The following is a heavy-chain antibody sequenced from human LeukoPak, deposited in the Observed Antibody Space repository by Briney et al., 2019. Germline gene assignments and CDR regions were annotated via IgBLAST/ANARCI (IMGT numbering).Heavy chain of an antibody. V-gene: IGHV4-59*08. CDR2: ISYSGST. CDR3: ARVGSGCFDY. D-gene: IGHD6-19*01. Sequence: SETLSLTCTVSGDSISSSYWNWIRQPPGKGLEWIGSISYSGSTNYNPSLKSRVTISVDTSKNRFSLKLNSVTAADTAVYYCARVGSGCFDYWGQGTLVTVSS. CDR1: GDSISSSY. J-gene: IGHJ4*02.